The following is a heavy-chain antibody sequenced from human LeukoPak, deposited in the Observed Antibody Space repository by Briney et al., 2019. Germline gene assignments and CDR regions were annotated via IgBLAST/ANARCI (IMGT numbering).Heavy chain of an antibody. CDR1: GGSISSYY. J-gene: IGHJ6*02. V-gene: IGHV4-59*01. Sequence: PSETLSLTCTVSGGSISSYYWIWIRQPPGKGLEWIGYIYYSGNSSYNPSLKSRVTISVDTSKNQLSLNLTSVTAADTAVYYCARDAGYSGYDYGDGMDVWGQGTTVTVSS. D-gene: IGHD5-12*01. CDR3: ARDAGYSGYDYGDGMDV. CDR2: IYYSGNS.